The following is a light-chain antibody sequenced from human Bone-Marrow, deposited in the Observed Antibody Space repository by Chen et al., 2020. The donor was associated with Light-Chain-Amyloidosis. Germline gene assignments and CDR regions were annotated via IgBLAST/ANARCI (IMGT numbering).Light chain of an antibody. CDR3: ISHTSSGTLWV. Sequence: QSALTQPASVSGSPGQSITISCTGTSSDVGGYNLVSWYQQYPGKAPKLMIYEVSNRPSGVSNRFSDSKSGNTASLTISGLQAEDEADYYCISHTSSGTLWVFGGGTKLTVL. V-gene: IGLV2-14*01. CDR2: EVS. J-gene: IGLJ3*02. CDR1: SSDVGGYNL.